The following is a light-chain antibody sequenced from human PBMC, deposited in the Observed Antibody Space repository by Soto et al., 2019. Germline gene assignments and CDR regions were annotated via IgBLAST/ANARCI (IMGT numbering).Light chain of an antibody. CDR2: DAS. J-gene: IGKJ5*01. CDR3: QHYNSYAIT. V-gene: IGKV1-5*01. CDR1: QSISSW. Sequence: DIQMTQSPSTLSASVGDRVTITCRASQSISSWLAWYQQKPGKAPKLLIYDASSLGSGVPSRFSGSGSGTEFTLTISSLQPDDFATYYCQHYNSYAITFGQGTRLEIK.